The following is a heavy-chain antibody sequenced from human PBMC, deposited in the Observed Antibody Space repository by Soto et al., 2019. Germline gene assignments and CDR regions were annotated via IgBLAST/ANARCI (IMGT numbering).Heavy chain of an antibody. CDR3: ARDRPHSSSWYSPHYYYYGMDV. CDR1: GGSVSSGSYY. D-gene: IGHD6-13*01. CDR2: IYYSGST. Sequence: SETLSLTCTVSGGSVSSGSYYWSWIRQPPGKGLEWIGYIYYSGSTNYNPSLKSRVTISVDTSKNQFSLKLSSVTAADTAVYYCARDRPHSSSWYSPHYYYYGMDVWGQGTTVTVSS. J-gene: IGHJ6*02. V-gene: IGHV4-61*01.